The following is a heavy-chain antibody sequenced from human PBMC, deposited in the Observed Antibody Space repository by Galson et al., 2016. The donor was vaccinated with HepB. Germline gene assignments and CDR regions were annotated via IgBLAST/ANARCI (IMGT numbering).Heavy chain of an antibody. D-gene: IGHD5-24*01. J-gene: IGHJ4*02. CDR3: ARDGYNYVPLDS. CDR1: GFTLSSYA. V-gene: IGHV3-23*01. Sequence: SLRLSCAASGFTLSSYAMSWVRQAPGKGLQWVTSISGTGGTTYYADSVKGRFTISRDNSKSTMYLQMNGLSAEDTALYYCARDGYNYVPLDSWGQGALVIVSS. CDR2: ISGTGGTT.